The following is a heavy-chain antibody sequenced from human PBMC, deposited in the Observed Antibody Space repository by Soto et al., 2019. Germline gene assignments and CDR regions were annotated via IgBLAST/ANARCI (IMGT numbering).Heavy chain of an antibody. J-gene: IGHJ4*02. CDR1: VFTFSSYA. Sequence: GGSLRLSCASSVFTFSSYAMPWVRQAPGKGLEWVPVISYDGSNKYYADSVKGRFTISRDNAKNTLYLQMNSLRAEDTAVYYCARDPYSGSMYYFDYWGQGTMVTVSS. CDR2: ISYDGSNK. V-gene: IGHV3-30-3*01. D-gene: IGHD1-26*01. CDR3: ARDPYSGSMYYFDY.